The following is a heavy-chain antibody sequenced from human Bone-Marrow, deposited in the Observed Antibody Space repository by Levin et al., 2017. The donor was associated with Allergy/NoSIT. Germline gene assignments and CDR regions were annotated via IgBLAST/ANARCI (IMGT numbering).Heavy chain of an antibody. D-gene: IGHD2-15*01. CDR3: ARALVWDNCSGGSCYSASFHDAFDI. Sequence: QTGGSLRLSCAASGFTFSSYWMSWVRQAPGKGLEWVANIKQDGSEKYYVDSVKGRFTISRDNAKNSLYLQMNSLRAEDTAVYYCARALVWDNCSGGSCYSASFHDAFDIWGQGTMVTVSS. V-gene: IGHV3-7*04. J-gene: IGHJ3*02. CDR1: GFTFSSYW. CDR2: IKQDGSEK.